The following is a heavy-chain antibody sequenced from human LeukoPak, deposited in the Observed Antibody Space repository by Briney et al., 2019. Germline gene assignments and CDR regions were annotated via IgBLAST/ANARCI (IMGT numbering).Heavy chain of an antibody. CDR2: IYYIGTT. Sequence: PSETLSLTCTVSGVPITSYFWTWIRQAPGKGLELIGYIYYIGTTNYNPSLKSRATMSVDMSKNQFSLKLTSVTAADTAVYYCAREGYGSGSSHFMDVWGTGTTVTVSS. J-gene: IGHJ6*03. CDR1: GVPITSYF. D-gene: IGHD3-10*01. V-gene: IGHV4-59*01. CDR3: AREGYGSGSSHFMDV.